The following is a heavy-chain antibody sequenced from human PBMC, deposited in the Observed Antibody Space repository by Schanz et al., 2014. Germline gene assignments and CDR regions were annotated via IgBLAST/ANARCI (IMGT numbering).Heavy chain of an antibody. V-gene: IGHV3-74*01. D-gene: IGHD3-9*01. CDR2: INSVGSNT. CDR3: AKAADWPVTRFDP. Sequence: EVQLVESGGGLVQPGGSLRLSCAASGFTFSSHWMHWVRQDPGKGLVWVARINSVGSNTDYADSVTGRFTISRDNAKNTLYRQMSSLRADDTAVYYCAKAADWPVTRFDPWGQGTLVTVSS. CDR1: GFTFSSHW. J-gene: IGHJ5*02.